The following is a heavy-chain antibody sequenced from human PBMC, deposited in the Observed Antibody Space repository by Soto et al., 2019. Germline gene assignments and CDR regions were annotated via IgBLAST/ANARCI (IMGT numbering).Heavy chain of an antibody. Sequence: EVQLLESGGGLVQPGGSLRVSCAASGFTFSNYAMTWVRQAPGKGLEWVSSISGRGGTTDYADSVKGRSTISRDKSKNILYLQMNNLRAEDTAVYYCARGRENIKESMDVWGQGTTVTVSS. D-gene: IGHD3-10*01. CDR1: GFTFSNYA. J-gene: IGHJ6*02. CDR3: ARGRENIKESMDV. CDR2: ISGRGGTT. V-gene: IGHV3-23*01.